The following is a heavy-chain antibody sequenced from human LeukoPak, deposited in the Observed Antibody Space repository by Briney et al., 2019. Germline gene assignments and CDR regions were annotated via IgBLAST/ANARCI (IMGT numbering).Heavy chain of an antibody. Sequence: ASVKVSCKASGYTFTSYYIHWVRQAPGQGLEWMGLINPSGDSTSYAQKFQGRVTITADESTSTAYMELSSLRSEDTAVYYCARVHLSIRQYYFDYWGQGTLVTVSS. V-gene: IGHV1-46*01. D-gene: IGHD1-1*01. CDR1: GYTFTSYY. CDR2: INPSGDST. CDR3: ARVHLSIRQYYFDY. J-gene: IGHJ4*02.